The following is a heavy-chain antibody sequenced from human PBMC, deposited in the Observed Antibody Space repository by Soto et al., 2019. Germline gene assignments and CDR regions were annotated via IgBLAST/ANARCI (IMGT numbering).Heavy chain of an antibody. CDR1: GGSISSYY. Sequence: PSETLSLTCTVSGGSISSYYWSWIRQPPGKGLEWIGYIYYSGSTNYNPSLKSRVTISVDTSKNQFSLKLSSVTAADTAVYYCARHPDIVVVVAATGGVLFDFWGQGTMVTVSS. CDR3: ARHPDIVVVVAATGGVLFDF. CDR2: IYYSGST. D-gene: IGHD2-15*01. J-gene: IGHJ3*01. V-gene: IGHV4-59*08.